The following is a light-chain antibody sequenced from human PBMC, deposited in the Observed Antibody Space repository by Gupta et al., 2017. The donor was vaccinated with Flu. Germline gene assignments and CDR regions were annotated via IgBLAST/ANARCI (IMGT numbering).Light chain of an antibody. Sequence: PATLSVSPGESATLSCRASQSIANDLARFQHGPGQAPRLLNYGASTSGTAIPARFSGSGSGTEFTLTIPSLQSEDFAVYYCHRDYNWPRTFGPGTRVAVK. CDR1: QSIAND. CDR3: HRDYNWPRT. V-gene: IGKV3-15*01. CDR2: GAS. J-gene: IGKJ1*01.